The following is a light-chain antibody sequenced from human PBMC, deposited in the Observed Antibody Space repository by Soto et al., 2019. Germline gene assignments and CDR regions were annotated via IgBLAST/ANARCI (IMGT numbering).Light chain of an antibody. CDR3: QQYGSYPRT. J-gene: IGKJ1*01. Sequence: DIQMTQSPSTLSASVGDGVTITCRASETITTSLAWYQQQPGTAPKVLIYDASTLESGVPSRFSGSGSGTEFTLTISSLLPADFATYYCQQYGSYPRTFGQGTKVEIK. CDR1: ETITTS. CDR2: DAS. V-gene: IGKV1-5*01.